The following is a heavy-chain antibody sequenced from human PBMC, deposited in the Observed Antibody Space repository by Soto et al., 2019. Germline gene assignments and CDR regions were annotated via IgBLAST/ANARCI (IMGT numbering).Heavy chain of an antibody. CDR1: GFTFSSYA. D-gene: IGHD2-21*02. CDR2: ISYDGSNK. V-gene: IGHV3-30-3*01. J-gene: IGHJ4*02. CDR3: AGPRGSYCGGGCYSN. Sequence: QVQLVESGGGVVQPGRSLRLSCAASGFTFSSYAMHWVRQAPGKRLEWVAVISYDGSNKYYADSVKGRFTISRDNSKNTLYLQMSSLRGEDTAVYYCAGPRGSYCGGGCYSNWGQGTLVTVSS.